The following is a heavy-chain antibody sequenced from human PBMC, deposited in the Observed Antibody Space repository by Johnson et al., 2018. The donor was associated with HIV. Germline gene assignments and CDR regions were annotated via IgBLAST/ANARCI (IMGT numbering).Heavy chain of an antibody. D-gene: IGHD2-15*01. CDR2: ISSSGTTK. J-gene: IGHJ3*02. Sequence: QVQLVESGGGLVKPGGSLTVSCAGSGFTFSDYYVTWIRQAPGKGLEWVSYISSSGTTKAYAESVRGRLTIPRDTDKNFVYLQMNSLRVEDTAVYYCASPAGKMILVVDDSFHIWGQGTTVTVSS. V-gene: IGHV3-11*04. CDR1: GFTFSDYY. CDR3: ASPAGKMILVVDDSFHI.